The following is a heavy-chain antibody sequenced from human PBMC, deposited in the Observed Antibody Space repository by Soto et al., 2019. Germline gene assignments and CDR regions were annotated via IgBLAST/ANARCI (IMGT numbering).Heavy chain of an antibody. CDR3: ARVGYYDYVWGSYRQKGGAFDI. CDR1: GGSISSYY. V-gene: IGHV4-59*01. Sequence: ASETLSLTCTVSGGSISSYYWSWIRQPPGKGLEWIGYIYYSGSTNYNPSLKSRVTISVDTSKNQFSLKLSSVTAADTAVYYCARVGYYDYVWGSYRQKGGAFDIWGQGTMVTVSS. CDR2: IYYSGST. D-gene: IGHD3-16*02. J-gene: IGHJ3*02.